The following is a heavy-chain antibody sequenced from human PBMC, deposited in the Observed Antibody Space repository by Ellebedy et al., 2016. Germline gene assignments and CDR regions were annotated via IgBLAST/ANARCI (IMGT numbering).Heavy chain of an antibody. J-gene: IGHJ3*02. CDR3: AGGYDSHGFDI. CDR2: FGPSGTTI. Sequence: GESLKISCAASGFTFRDYYMSWIRQAPGKGLEWVAYFGPSGTTIYNADSVKGRFTISRDNAKNSLYLQMSSLRVEDTAVYYCAGGYDSHGFDIWGQGTMVTVSS. CDR1: GFTFRDYY. D-gene: IGHD2-2*01. V-gene: IGHV3-11*01.